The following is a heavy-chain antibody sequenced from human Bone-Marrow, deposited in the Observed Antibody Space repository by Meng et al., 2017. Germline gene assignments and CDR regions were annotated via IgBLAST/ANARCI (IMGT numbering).Heavy chain of an antibody. CDR1: GFTFSSYS. CDR3: ARDRTTVTTVDGMDV. Sequence: GGPLRLSCAASGFTFSSYSMNWVRQAPGKGLEWVSSISSSSSYIYYADSVKGRFTISRDNAKNSLYLQMNSLRAEDTAVYYCARDRTTVTTVDGMDVWGQGTTVTVSS. D-gene: IGHD4-17*01. CDR2: ISSSSSYI. V-gene: IGHV3-21*01. J-gene: IGHJ6*02.